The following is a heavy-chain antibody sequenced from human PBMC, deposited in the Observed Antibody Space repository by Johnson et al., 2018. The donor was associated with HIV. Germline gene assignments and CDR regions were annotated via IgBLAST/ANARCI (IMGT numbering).Heavy chain of an antibody. CDR1: RFTFSSYG. Sequence: QVQLVESGGGVVQPGGSLRLSCAASRFTFSSYGMHWVRQAPGKGLEWVTFIRYDGSEKYFADSVKGRFTISRDNSKNTLYLQMDSLRGEDTAVYYCTTDVPGGPYYNAFDIWGQGTMVTVSS. J-gene: IGHJ3*02. D-gene: IGHD1-26*01. CDR2: IRYDGSEK. V-gene: IGHV3-30*02. CDR3: TTDVPGGPYYNAFDI.